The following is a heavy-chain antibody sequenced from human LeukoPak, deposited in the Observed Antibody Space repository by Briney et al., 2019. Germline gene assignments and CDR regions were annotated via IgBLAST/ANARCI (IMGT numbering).Heavy chain of an antibody. CDR2: MNPNSGNT. Sequence: ASVKVSCKASGYTFTSYDINWVRQATGQGLEWMGWMNPNSGNTGYAQKFQGRVTITRNTSISTAYMELSSLRSEDTAVYYCARGGPTGYLKARSLVVVPAATSTDYWGQGTLVTVSS. CDR3: ARGGPTGYLKARSLVVVPAATSTDY. D-gene: IGHD2-2*01. J-gene: IGHJ4*02. CDR1: GYTFTSYD. V-gene: IGHV1-8*03.